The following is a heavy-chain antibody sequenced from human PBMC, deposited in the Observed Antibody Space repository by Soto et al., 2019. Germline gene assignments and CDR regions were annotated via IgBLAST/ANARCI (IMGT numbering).Heavy chain of an antibody. V-gene: IGHV4-59*01. CDR1: RISISRYY. Sequence: SDTLSLTCTVSRISISRYYWSWIRQPPGKGLEWIGYMYNTGSTVYNPPFKSRVTISVDTSKNQFSLKLNSVTAADTAVYYCARDLWGYCGTDCYPLDVWGQGTTVTVS. CDR3: ARDLWGYCGTDCYPLDV. CDR2: MYNTGST. D-gene: IGHD2-21*02. J-gene: IGHJ6*02.